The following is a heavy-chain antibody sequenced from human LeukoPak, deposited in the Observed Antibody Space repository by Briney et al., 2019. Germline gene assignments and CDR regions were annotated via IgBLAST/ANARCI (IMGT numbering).Heavy chain of an antibody. V-gene: IGHV3-23*01. D-gene: IGHD2-2*01. CDR2: FSGNDGYT. CDR3: AKRSTGYYFDS. Sequence: GGSLRLSCAGSGFTFSNSMLSWVRQAPGKGLEWLSTFSGNDGYTYYEDSVKGRFTISRDNSKNTVYLQMNSLRAEDTANYYCAKRSTGYYFDSWGQGTLVTVSS. J-gene: IGHJ4*02. CDR1: GFTFSNSM.